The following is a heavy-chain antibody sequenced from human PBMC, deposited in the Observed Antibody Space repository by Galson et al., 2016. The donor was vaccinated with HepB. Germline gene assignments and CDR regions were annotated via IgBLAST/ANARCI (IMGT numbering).Heavy chain of an antibody. Sequence: SLRLSCATSGFNFRNYGMHWVRLAPGKGLEWVAVIWFDGTNKYYADSVKGRFTISRDNSKNSLYLQMNSLRAEDTAVYYCTRDAMNYYGSGNYQFLIDYWGQGTLVTVSS. CDR2: IWFDGTNK. CDR1: GFNFRNYG. CDR3: TRDAMNYYGSGNYQFLIDY. V-gene: IGHV3-33*01. J-gene: IGHJ4*02. D-gene: IGHD3-10*01.